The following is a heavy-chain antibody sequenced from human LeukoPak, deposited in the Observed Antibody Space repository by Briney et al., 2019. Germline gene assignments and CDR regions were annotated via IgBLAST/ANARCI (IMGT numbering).Heavy chain of an antibody. CDR2: IYYSGST. D-gene: IGHD6-13*01. J-gene: IGHJ5*02. CDR1: GGSISSSSYY. Sequence: SETLSLTCTVSGGSISSSSYYWGWIRQPPGKGLEWIGSIYYSGSTYYNPSLKSRVTISVDTSKNQFSLKLSSVTAADTAVYYCARHHGIAAESPGGLDPWGQGTLVTVSS. V-gene: IGHV4-39*01. CDR3: ARHHGIAAESPGGLDP.